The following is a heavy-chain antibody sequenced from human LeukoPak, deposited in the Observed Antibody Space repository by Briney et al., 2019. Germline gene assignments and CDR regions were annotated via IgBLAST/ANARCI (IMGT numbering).Heavy chain of an antibody. CDR2: ISSSSTYI. V-gene: IGHV3-21*01. Sequence: GSLRLSCAASGFTFSSYSMNWVRQAPGKGLEWVSSISSSSTYIYYADSVKGRFTISRDNSKNTLYLQMNSLRAEDTAVYYCARGGGHDAFDIWGQGTMVTVSS. J-gene: IGHJ3*02. D-gene: IGHD2-15*01. CDR1: GFTFSSYS. CDR3: ARGGGHDAFDI.